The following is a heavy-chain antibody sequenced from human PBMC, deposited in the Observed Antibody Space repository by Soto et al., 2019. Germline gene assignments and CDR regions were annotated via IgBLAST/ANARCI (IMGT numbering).Heavy chain of an antibody. Sequence: QVQLQESGPGLVKPSQTLSLTCTVSGXXXXXGXXXXTWIXXHPXKGLEWIGCIFYSGSTYYNPSLKSRVTISVDTSKNPFPPKPSSXXXXXXXXXXXAXXXXXGXYWAXPRGNDYWGQGTLVTVSS. CDR1: GXXXXXGXXX. J-gene: IGHJ4*02. CDR2: IFYSGST. CDR3: XAXXXXXGXYWAXPRGNDY. V-gene: IGHV4-31*03. D-gene: IGHD3-10*01.